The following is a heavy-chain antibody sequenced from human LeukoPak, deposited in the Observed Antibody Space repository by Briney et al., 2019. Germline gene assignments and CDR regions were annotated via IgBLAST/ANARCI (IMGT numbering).Heavy chain of an antibody. V-gene: IGHV3-21*04. CDR2: ISSSSSYI. J-gene: IGHJ4*02. CDR3: AKDIGPPGAVAGNFDY. CDR1: GFTFSSYS. Sequence: GGSLRLSCAASGFTFSSYSMNWVRQAPGKGLEWVSSISSSSSYIYYADSVKGRFTISRDNSKNSLYLQMNSLRTEDTALYYCAKDIGPPGAVAGNFDYWGQGTLVTVSS. D-gene: IGHD6-19*01.